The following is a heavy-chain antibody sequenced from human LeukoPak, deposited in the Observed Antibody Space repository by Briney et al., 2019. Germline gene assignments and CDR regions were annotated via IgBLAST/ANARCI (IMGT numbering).Heavy chain of an antibody. J-gene: IGHJ4*02. D-gene: IGHD3-3*01. CDR1: GYTLTELS. V-gene: IGHV1-24*01. Sequence: ASVKVSCKVSGYTLTELSMHWVRQAPGKGLEWMGGFDPEDGKTIYAQKFQGRVTMTEDTSTDTAYMELSSLRSEDTAVYYCATGVNYDFRSGLDWGQGTLVTVSS. CDR3: ATGVNYDFRSGLD. CDR2: FDPEDGKT.